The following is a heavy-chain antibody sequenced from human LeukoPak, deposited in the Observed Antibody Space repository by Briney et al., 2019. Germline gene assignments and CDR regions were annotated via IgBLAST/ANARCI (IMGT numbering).Heavy chain of an antibody. D-gene: IGHD3-10*01. J-gene: IGHJ5*02. Sequence: SLRLSCAASGFTFDDYAMHWVRQAPGKGLEWVSGISWNSGSIGYADSVKGRFTISRDNAKNSLYLQMNSLRAEDTALYYCAKGRAMVRENWFDPWGQGALVTVSS. CDR1: GFTFDDYA. V-gene: IGHV3-9*01. CDR2: ISWNSGSI. CDR3: AKGRAMVRENWFDP.